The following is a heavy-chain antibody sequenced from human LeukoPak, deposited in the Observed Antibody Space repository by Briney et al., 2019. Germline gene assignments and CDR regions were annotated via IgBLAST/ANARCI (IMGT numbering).Heavy chain of an antibody. V-gene: IGHV3-23*01. J-gene: IGHJ1*01. CDR1: GFTFSSYA. CDR3: AKEIYGDSTGGRFQH. D-gene: IGHD4-17*01. CDR2: ISGSGVGT. Sequence: GGSLRLSCAASGFTFSSYAMSWVRQAPGKGLEWVSVISGSGVGTYYADSVKGRFTISRDNSKNTLYLQMNSLRAEDTAVYYCAKEIYGDSTGGRFQHWGQGTLVTVSS.